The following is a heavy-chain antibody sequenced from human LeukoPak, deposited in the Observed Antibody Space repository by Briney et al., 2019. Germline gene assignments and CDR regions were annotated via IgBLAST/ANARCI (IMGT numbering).Heavy chain of an antibody. CDR3: ARASFWESPINWFDP. J-gene: IGHJ5*02. CDR2: INPKNGGA. Sequence: GASVKVSCKTSVYTFIGHYIHWVRQAPGQGLEWMGWINPKNGGANYAPRFQGRVTMTRDRSISTVYMEVTRLTSDDTAVYYCARASFWESPINWFDPWGQGTLVTVSS. D-gene: IGHD3-3*01. V-gene: IGHV1-2*07. CDR1: VYTFIGHY.